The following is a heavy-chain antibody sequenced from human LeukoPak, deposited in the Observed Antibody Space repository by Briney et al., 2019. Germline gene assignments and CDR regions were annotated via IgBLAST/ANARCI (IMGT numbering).Heavy chain of an antibody. J-gene: IGHJ4*02. CDR2: FDPEDGET. D-gene: IGHD4-17*01. V-gene: IGHV1-24*01. CDR3: ATHPVPLPYGVKEFDY. Sequence: ASVKVSCKVSGYTLTELSMHWVRQAPGKGLEWMGGFDPEDGETIYAQKFQGRVTMTEATSTDTAYMELSSLRSEDTAVYYCATHPVPLPYGVKEFDYWGQGTLVTVSS. CDR1: GYTLTELS.